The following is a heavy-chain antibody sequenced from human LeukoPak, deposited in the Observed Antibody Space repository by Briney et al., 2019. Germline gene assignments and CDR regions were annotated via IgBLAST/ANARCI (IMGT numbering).Heavy chain of an antibody. Sequence: SETLSLTCAVYGGSFSVYYWSWIRQPPGKGREWIGEINHIGSTNYNPSLKSRVTISVDTSKNQFSLKLSSVTAADTAVYYCARALGYCSSTSCYIDYWGQGTLVTVSS. V-gene: IGHV4-34*01. J-gene: IGHJ4*02. D-gene: IGHD2-2*02. CDR3: ARALGYCSSTSCYIDY. CDR1: GGSFSVYY. CDR2: INHIGST.